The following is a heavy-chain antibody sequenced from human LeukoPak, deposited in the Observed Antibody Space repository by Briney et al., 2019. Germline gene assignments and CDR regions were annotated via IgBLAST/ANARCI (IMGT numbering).Heavy chain of an antibody. CDR1: GGSISSGSYY. D-gene: IGHD3-22*01. V-gene: IGHV4-61*02. CDR3: ARALGYYDSSGPPLLIGVDV. J-gene: IGHJ6*02. Sequence: SETLSLTCTVSGGSISSGSYYWSWIRQPAGKGLEWIGRIYTSGSTNYNPSLKSRVTISVDTSKNQFSLKLSSVTAADTAVYYCARALGYYDSSGPPLLIGVDVWGQGTTVTVSS. CDR2: IYTSGST.